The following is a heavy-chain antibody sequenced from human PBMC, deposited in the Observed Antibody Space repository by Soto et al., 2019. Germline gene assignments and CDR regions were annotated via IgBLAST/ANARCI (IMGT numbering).Heavy chain of an antibody. D-gene: IGHD3-22*01. J-gene: IGHJ4*02. CDR2: ISWNSGSI. CDR3: AKQKSGITMIVAFDY. Sequence: LRLSCADPGFTFHEYAMHWVRQAPGKGLEWVSGISWNSGSIGYADSVKGRFTISRDNAKNSLYLQMNSLRAEDTALYYCAKQKSGITMIVAFDYWGQGTLVTGSS. CDR1: GFTFHEYA. V-gene: IGHV3-9*01.